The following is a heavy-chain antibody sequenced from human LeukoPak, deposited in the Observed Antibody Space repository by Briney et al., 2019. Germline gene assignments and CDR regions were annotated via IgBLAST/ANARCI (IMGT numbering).Heavy chain of an antibody. CDR2: INPNSGGT. J-gene: IGHJ4*02. CDR1: GYTFTGYY. CDR3: ARDRYLDFWSGYWAG. D-gene: IGHD3-3*01. V-gene: IGHV1-2*02. Sequence: VASVKVSCKASGYTFTGYYMHWVRQAPGQGLEWMGWINPNSGGTNYAQKFQGRVTMTRDTSISTAYMELSRLRSDDTAVYYCARDRYLDFWSGYWAGWGQGTLVTVSS.